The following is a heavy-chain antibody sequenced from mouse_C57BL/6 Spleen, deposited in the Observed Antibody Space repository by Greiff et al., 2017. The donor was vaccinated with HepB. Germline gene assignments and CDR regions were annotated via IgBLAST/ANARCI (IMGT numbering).Heavy chain of an antibody. V-gene: IGHV1-72*01. CDR1: GYTFTSYW. CDR2: IDPNSGGT. Sequence: VQLVESGAELVKPGASVKLSCKASGYTFTSYWMHWVKQRPGRGLEWIGRIDPNSGGTKYNEKFKSKATLTVDKPSSTAYMQLSSLTSEDSAVYYCARAFITTVVAWYFDVWGTGTTVTVSS. CDR3: ARAFITTVVAWYFDV. J-gene: IGHJ1*03. D-gene: IGHD1-1*01.